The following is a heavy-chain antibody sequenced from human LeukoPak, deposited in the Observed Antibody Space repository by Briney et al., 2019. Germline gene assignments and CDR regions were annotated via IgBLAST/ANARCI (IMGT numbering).Heavy chain of an antibody. CDR2: IHYAVNT. D-gene: IGHD6-13*01. V-gene: IGHV4-39*01. Sequence: PSATLSLTCNVSGASIRGNNYYWGWIRQAPGKGLEWIGTIHYAVNTYYNPSLKSRVTISVDTSKSHFSLHLNSVTAADTAVYYCARQASPIIATAEGGGSWFDFRGQGSLVTVS. CDR1: GASIRGNNYY. J-gene: IGHJ4*02. CDR3: ARQASPIIATAEGGGSWFDF.